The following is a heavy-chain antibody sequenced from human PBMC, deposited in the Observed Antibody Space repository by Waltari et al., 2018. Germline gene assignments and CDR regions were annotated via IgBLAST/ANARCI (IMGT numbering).Heavy chain of an antibody. CDR2: SNPNSGGT. J-gene: IGHJ4*02. D-gene: IGHD1-26*01. Sequence: QVQLVQSGAEVQKSGASVKVSCKASGYTFPGYSTHWVRQAPGQGLEGMGWSNPNSGGTNYAQKFQGRVTMTRDTSISTAYMELSRLRSDDTAVYYCARVKGIVGASVYWGQGTLVTVSS. CDR3: ARVKGIVGASVY. V-gene: IGHV1-2*02. CDR1: GYTFPGYS.